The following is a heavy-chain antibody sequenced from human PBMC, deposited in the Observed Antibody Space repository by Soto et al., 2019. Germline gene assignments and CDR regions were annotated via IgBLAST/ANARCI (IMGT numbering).Heavy chain of an antibody. CDR3: ARSGGVGATAFDY. Sequence: QVQLQESGPGLVKPSQTLSLTCTVSGGSISSGGYYWSWIRQHPGKGLEWFGYIYYSGSTYYNPSLKSRVTISVDTSKNQFSLKLSSVSAADTAVYYCARSGGVGATAFDYWGQGTLVTVSS. D-gene: IGHD1-26*01. J-gene: IGHJ4*02. CDR2: IYYSGST. CDR1: GGSISSGGYY. V-gene: IGHV4-31*03.